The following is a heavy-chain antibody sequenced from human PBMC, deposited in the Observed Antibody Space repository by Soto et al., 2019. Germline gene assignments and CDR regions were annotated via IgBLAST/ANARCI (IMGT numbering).Heavy chain of an antibody. CDR2: ISHDGDKE. CDR3: AKAGFTIFGEGFDP. D-gene: IGHD3-3*01. J-gene: IGHJ5*02. Sequence: QEQLVESGGGVVQPGSSLRLSCAASGFAFRSYGMHWVRQAAGKGLEWVALISHDGDKEYYADSVKGRFTISRDNSENTLFLRMKSLTADDSAVYFCAKAGFTIFGEGFDPWGQGTRVTVSS. V-gene: IGHV3-30*18. CDR1: GFAFRSYG.